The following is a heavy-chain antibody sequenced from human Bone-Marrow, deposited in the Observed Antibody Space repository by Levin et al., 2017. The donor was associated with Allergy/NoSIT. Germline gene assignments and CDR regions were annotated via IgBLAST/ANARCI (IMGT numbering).Heavy chain of an antibody. J-gene: IGHJ6*02. Sequence: ETLSLTCAAAGVTLSNACVNWVRQAAGKGLEWVGRIKSETDGGTIEYAAPVKGRFTISRDDSKNTLYMQMNSLKIEDTAVYYCTTLRFKYYGMDVWGQGTTVTVSS. CDR2: IKSETDGGTI. V-gene: IGHV3-15*01. CDR3: TTLRFKYYGMDV. CDR1: GVTLSNAC. D-gene: IGHD5-12*01.